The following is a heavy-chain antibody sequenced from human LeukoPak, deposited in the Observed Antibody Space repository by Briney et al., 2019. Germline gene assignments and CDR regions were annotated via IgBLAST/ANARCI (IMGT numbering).Heavy chain of an antibody. D-gene: IGHD3-10*01. Sequence: PGGSLRLSCEASGLTFNNYWMSWVRQAPGKGLEWVSVIYSGGSTYYADSVKGRFTISRDNSKNTLYLQMNSLRAEDTAVYYCARLNMVRGVNWGQGTLVTVSS. V-gene: IGHV3-53*01. J-gene: IGHJ4*02. CDR2: IYSGGST. CDR1: GLTFNNYW. CDR3: ARLNMVRGVN.